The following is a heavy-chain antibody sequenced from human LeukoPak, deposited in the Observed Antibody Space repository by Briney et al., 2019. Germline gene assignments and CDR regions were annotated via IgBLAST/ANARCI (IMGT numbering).Heavy chain of an antibody. J-gene: IGHJ6*03. CDR1: GFTFSTYW. CDR3: AKGKKPAARPYYMDV. Sequence: PGGSLRLSCAASGFTFSTYWMHWVRQAPGKGLVWVSRINSDGSSTSYEDSVKGRFTISRDNAKNTLYLQMNNLRAEDTAIYYCAKGKKPAARPYYMDVWGKGTTVTVSS. V-gene: IGHV3-74*01. D-gene: IGHD6-6*01. CDR2: INSDGSST.